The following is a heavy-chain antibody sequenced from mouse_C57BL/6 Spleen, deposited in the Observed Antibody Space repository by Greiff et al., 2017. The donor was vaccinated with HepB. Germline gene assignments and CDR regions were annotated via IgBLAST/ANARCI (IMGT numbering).Heavy chain of an antibody. D-gene: IGHD1-1*01. CDR2: IYPRSGNT. Sequence: VMLVESGAELARPGASVKLSCKASGYTFTSYGISWVKQRTGQGLEWIGEIYPRSGNTYYNEKFKGKATLTADKSSSTAYMELRSLTSEDSAVYFCARSNYYGSVDYWGQGTTLTVSS. CDR3: ARSNYYGSVDY. CDR1: GYTFTSYG. J-gene: IGHJ2*01. V-gene: IGHV1-81*01.